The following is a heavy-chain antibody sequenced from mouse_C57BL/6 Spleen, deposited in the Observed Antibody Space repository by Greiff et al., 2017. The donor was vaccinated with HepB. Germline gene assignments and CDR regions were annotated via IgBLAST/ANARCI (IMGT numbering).Heavy chain of an antibody. CDR3: ARKAYYSNYGDYAMDY. CDR1: GFSLTSYG. Sequence: VQGVESGPGLVQPSQSLSITCTVSGFSLTSYGVHWVRQSPGKGLEWLGVIWSGGSTDYNAAFISRLSISKDNSKSQVFFKMNSLQADDTAIYYCARKAYYSNYGDYAMDYWGQGTSVTVSS. CDR2: IWSGGST. D-gene: IGHD2-5*01. V-gene: IGHV2-2*01. J-gene: IGHJ4*01.